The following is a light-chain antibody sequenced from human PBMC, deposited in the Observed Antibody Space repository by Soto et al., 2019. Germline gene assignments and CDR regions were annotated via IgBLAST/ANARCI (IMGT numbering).Light chain of an antibody. CDR3: QQSYNSSIA. Sequence: DIQMTQSPSSLSASVGDRVTITCRASQNVNNNVNWYQHKPGKAPTLLIYGASSLQSGVPSRFSGGGSGREFTRTISSLPTEDFAVDYCQQSYNSSIAFGPGTRLESK. CDR1: QNVNNN. V-gene: IGKV1-39*01. CDR2: GAS. J-gene: IGKJ5*01.